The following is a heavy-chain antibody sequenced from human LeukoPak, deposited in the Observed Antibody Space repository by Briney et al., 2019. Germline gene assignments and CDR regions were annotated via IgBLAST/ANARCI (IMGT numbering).Heavy chain of an antibody. V-gene: IGHV4-59*08. D-gene: IGHD5-12*01. J-gene: IGHJ4*02. CDR2: IYYSGST. CDR1: GGSISSYY. Sequence: SETLPLTCTVSGGSISSYYWSWIRQPPGKGLEWIGYIYYSGSTNYNPSLKSRVTISVDTSKNQFSLKLSSVTAADTAVYYCARHAEIVATIIWGQGTLVTVSS. CDR3: ARHAEIVATII.